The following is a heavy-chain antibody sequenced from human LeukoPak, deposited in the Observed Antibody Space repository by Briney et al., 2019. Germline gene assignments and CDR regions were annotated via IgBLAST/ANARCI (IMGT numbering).Heavy chain of an antibody. V-gene: IGHV4-4*02. CDR1: GGSISSSNW. J-gene: IGHJ5*02. Sequence: PSGTLSLTCAVSGGSISSSNWWSWVRQPPGKGLEWIGEIYHSGSTNYNPSLKSRVTISVDKSKNQFSLKLSSVTAADTAVYYCARANPYRYVYDGAWFDPWGQGTLVTVSS. CDR2: IYHSGST. D-gene: IGHD5-18*01. CDR3: ARANPYRYVYDGAWFDP.